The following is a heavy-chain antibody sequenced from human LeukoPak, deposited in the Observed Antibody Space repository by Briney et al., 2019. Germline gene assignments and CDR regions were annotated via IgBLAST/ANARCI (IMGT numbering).Heavy chain of an antibody. D-gene: IGHD6-13*01. CDR1: GFTFSSHS. V-gene: IGHV3-21*01. Sequence: GGSLRLSCAASGFTFSSHSMNWVRQAPGKGLEGVSSISSSSIYIYYADSMKGRFTISRDNAKNSLYLQINSLRAEDTAVYYCARDRAAAGTFDHWGQGTLVTVSS. CDR2: ISSSSIYI. J-gene: IGHJ4*02. CDR3: ARDRAAAGTFDH.